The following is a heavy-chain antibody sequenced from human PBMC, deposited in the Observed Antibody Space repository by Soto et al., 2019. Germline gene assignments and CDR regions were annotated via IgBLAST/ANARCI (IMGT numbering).Heavy chain of an antibody. CDR1: GGSFSGYY. Sequence: QVQLQQWGAGLLKPSETLSLTCVVYGGSFSGYYWSWIRQPPGKGLEWIGEINHSGSTNYSPSLKXRXTXXIDTPKNHFSLELTSVTAADTAVYYCARETVGPTPYSPFDSWGQGTLVTVSS. CDR3: ARETVGPTPYSPFDS. V-gene: IGHV4-34*02. CDR2: INHSGST. J-gene: IGHJ4*02. D-gene: IGHD1-26*01.